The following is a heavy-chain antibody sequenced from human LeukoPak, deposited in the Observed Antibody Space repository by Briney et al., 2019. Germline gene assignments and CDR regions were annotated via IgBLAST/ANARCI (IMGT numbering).Heavy chain of an antibody. CDR2: ISYDGSNK. CDR1: GFTFSSYA. CDR3: AKGSGGSGSYSKYYFDY. D-gene: IGHD3-10*01. Sequence: PGGSLRLSCAASGFTFSSYAMHWVRQAPGKGLEWVAVISYDGSNKYYADSVKGRFTISRDNSKNTLYLQMNSLRAEDTAVYYCAKGSGGSGSYSKYYFDYWGQGTLVTVSS. V-gene: IGHV3-30*04. J-gene: IGHJ4*02.